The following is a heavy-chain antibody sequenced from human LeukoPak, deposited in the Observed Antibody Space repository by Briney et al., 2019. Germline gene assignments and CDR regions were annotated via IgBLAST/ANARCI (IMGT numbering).Heavy chain of an antibody. D-gene: IGHD5-12*01. CDR2: IYTSGST. CDR3: ARGGRRGYSGYDWLDY. Sequence: SETLSLTCTVSGGSISSYYWSWIRQPAGKVLEWIGRIYTSGSTNYNPSLKSRVTMSVDTSKNQFSLKLSSVTAADTAVYYCARGGRRGYSGYDWLDYWGQGTLVTVSS. J-gene: IGHJ4*02. V-gene: IGHV4-4*07. CDR1: GGSISSYY.